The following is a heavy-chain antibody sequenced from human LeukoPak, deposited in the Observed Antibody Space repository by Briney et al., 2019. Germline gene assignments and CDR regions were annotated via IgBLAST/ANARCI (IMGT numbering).Heavy chain of an antibody. Sequence: GGSLRLSCAASRFTVSSNYMSWVRQAPGKGLEWVSFIYSSGSTYYADSVRGRFTISRDNSNNTLYLQMNSLRVEDTAVYYCARGRFGLSLDYWGQGTLVTVSS. CDR1: RFTVSSNY. J-gene: IGHJ4*02. CDR3: ARGRFGLSLDY. CDR2: IYSSGST. D-gene: IGHD3-16*01. V-gene: IGHV3-66*01.